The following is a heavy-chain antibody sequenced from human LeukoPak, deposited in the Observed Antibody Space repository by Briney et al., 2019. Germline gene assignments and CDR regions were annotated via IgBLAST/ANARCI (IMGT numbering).Heavy chain of an antibody. CDR2: IKQDGSEK. Sequence: GGSLRLSCAASGFTFSSYWMSWVRQAPGKGLEWVANIKQDGSEKSYVDSVKGRFTISRDNTKNSLYLQMNSLRAEDTAVYYCATSPPPYYYDSSGYEIPFDYWGQGTLVTVSS. J-gene: IGHJ4*02. CDR1: GFTFSSYW. D-gene: IGHD3-22*01. V-gene: IGHV3-7*01. CDR3: ATSPPPYYYDSSGYEIPFDY.